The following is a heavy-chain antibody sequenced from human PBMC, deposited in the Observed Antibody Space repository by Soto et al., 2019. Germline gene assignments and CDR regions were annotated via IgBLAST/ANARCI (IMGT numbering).Heavy chain of an antibody. Sequence: TSETLSLTCTVSGGSISSYYWSWIRQPPGKGLEWIGYIYYSGSTNYNPSLKSRVTISVDTSKNQFSLKLSSVTAADTAVYYCAAGGVSSSWSYYYYYGMDVWGQGTTVTVSS. J-gene: IGHJ6*02. CDR1: GGSISSYY. CDR2: IYYSGST. V-gene: IGHV4-59*01. CDR3: AAGGVSSSWSYYYYYGMDV. D-gene: IGHD6-13*01.